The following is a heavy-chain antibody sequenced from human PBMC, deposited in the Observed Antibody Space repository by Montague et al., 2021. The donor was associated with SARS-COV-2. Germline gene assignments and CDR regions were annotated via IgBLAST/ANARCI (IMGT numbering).Heavy chain of an antibody. CDR1: GFSYTIHY. CDR2: IIREGTET. J-gene: IGHJ4*02. Sequence: LRLSWAASGFSYTIHYMSWVRQAPGKGLQWVAKIIREGTETYYADSVRGRFIVSRDNAKKSMTLEMHSLTVDDTAVYYCVREVWWSFDLWGQGAPVTVSS. CDR3: VREVWWSFDL. D-gene: IGHD2-8*02. V-gene: IGHV3-7*03.